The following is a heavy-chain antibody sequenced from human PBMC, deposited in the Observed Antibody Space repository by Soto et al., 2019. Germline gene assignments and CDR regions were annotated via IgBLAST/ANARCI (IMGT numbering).Heavy chain of an antibody. CDR3: ARVATYYYDSSGYSNFDY. CDR2: IIPIFGTA. V-gene: IGHV1-69*01. CDR1: GGTFSSYA. Sequence: QVQLVQSGAEVKKPGSSVKVSCKASGGTFSSYAISWVRQAPGQGLEWMGGIIPIFGTANYAQKFQGRVTITADESKSTACMELSSLSSEDTAVDYWARVATYYYDSSGYSNFDYWGQGTLVTVSS. J-gene: IGHJ4*02. D-gene: IGHD3-22*01.